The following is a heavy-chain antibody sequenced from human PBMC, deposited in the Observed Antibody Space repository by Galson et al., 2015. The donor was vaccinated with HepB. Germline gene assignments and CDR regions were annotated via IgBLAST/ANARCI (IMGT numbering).Heavy chain of an antibody. CDR1: GFTFSSYG. D-gene: IGHD5-18*01. CDR3: AKDLIDQNVDTGAYFDY. Sequence: SLRLSCAASGFTFSSYGMHWVRQAPGKGLEWVAVISYDGSNKYYADSVKGRFTISRDNSKNTLYLQMNSLRAEDTAVYYCAKDLIDQNVDTGAYFDYWGQGTLVTVSS. V-gene: IGHV3-30*18. J-gene: IGHJ4*02. CDR2: ISYDGSNK.